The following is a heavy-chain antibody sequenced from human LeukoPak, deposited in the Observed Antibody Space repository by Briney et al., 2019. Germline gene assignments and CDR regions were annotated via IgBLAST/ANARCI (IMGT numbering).Heavy chain of an antibody. CDR2: ISDTGSST. CDR3: ARDSRSGGFDY. V-gene: IGHV3-11*04. D-gene: IGHD3-10*01. CDR1: RFTFSDYY. J-gene: IGHJ4*02. Sequence: PGGSLRLSCAASRFTFSDYYMSWIRQAPGKGLEWISHISDTGSSTYYADSVKGRFSISRDNMKNSLYLQMNSLRAEDTAVYYCARDSRSGGFDYWGQGTLVTVSS.